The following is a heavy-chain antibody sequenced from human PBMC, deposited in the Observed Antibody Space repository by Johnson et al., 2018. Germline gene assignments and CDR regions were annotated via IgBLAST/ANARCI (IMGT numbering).Heavy chain of an antibody. CDR2: IIPIFGTA. D-gene: IGHD6-19*01. CDR1: GGTFSSYA. V-gene: IGHV1-69*01. CDR3: ARGHSSGWAEYVQH. Sequence: QVQLVESGAEVKKPGSSVKVSCKASGGTFSSYAISWVRQAPGQGLEWMGGIIPIFGTANYAQKVQGGVTITADESTSTASMELSSLRSEDTAVYYCARGHSSGWAEYVQHWGQGTLVTVSS. J-gene: IGHJ1*01.